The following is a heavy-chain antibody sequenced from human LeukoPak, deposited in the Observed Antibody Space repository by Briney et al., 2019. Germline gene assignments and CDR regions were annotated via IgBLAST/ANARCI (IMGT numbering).Heavy chain of an antibody. V-gene: IGHV4-59*01. CDR3: ARHKPGDAFNI. Sequence: SETLSLTCTVSGGSISSYYWSWIRQPPGKGLEWIGYIYYSGSANYNPSLKSRVTISVDTSKNQFSLKLSSVTAADTAVYYCARHKPGDAFNIGAKGTRVTVLS. D-gene: IGHD1-14*01. CDR1: GGSISSYY. CDR2: IYYSGSA. J-gene: IGHJ3*02.